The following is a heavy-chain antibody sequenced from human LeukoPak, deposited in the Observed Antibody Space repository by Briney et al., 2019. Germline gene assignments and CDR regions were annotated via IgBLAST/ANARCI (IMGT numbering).Heavy chain of an antibody. CDR3: GGDTATAIDY. Sequence: GGSLRLSCAASGFTSTNHYMDWVRQAPGMGLEWIARTTNTPNAYTTAYAASVRGRFTVSRDDSKSLLHLQMSSLKTDDTAVYYCGGDTATAIDYWGRGTLVTVSS. CDR2: TTNTPNAYTT. V-gene: IGHV3-72*01. D-gene: IGHD5-18*01. J-gene: IGHJ4*02. CDR1: GFTSTNHY.